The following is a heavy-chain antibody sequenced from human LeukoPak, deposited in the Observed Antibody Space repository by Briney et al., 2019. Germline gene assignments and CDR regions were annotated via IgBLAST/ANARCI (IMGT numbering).Heavy chain of an antibody. D-gene: IGHD4-11*01. CDR1: GFTFSSYV. CDR2: ISGSGVNT. Sequence: GGSLRLSCAASGFTFSSYVMTWVRQAPGRGLERVSAISGSGVNTYYSDSVKGRFTISRDNSKNTLYLQMNGLRAEDTAVYYCASRNYYFDYWGQGTLVTVSS. J-gene: IGHJ4*02. V-gene: IGHV3-23*01. CDR3: ASRNYYFDY.